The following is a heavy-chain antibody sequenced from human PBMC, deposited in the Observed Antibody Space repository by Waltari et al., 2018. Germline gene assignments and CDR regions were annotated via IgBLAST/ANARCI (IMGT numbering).Heavy chain of an antibody. CDR1: GGSFSGYY. D-gene: IGHD5-18*01. Sequence: QVQLQQWGAGLLKPSETLSLTCAVYGGSFSGYYWSWIRQPPGKGLEWLGEINHRGSTNYHPSLKRRVTISVDTSKNQFSLKLSSVTAADTAVYYSARGYKRRGYSYGGLYNCFDPWGQGSLVTVSS. V-gene: IGHV4-34*01. CDR2: INHRGST. CDR3: ARGYKRRGYSYGGLYNCFDP. J-gene: IGHJ5*02.